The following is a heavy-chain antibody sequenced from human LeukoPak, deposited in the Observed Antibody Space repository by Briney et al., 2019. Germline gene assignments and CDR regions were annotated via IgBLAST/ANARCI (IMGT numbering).Heavy chain of an antibody. CDR1: GGTFSSYA. Sequence: SVKVSCKASGGTFSSYAISWVRRAPGQGLEWMGRIIPIFGTANYAQKFQGRVTITTDESTSTAYMELSSLRSEDTAVYYCAREDKWELLPGNFDYWGQGTLVTVSS. D-gene: IGHD1-26*01. V-gene: IGHV1-69*05. CDR2: IIPIFGTA. CDR3: AREDKWELLPGNFDY. J-gene: IGHJ4*02.